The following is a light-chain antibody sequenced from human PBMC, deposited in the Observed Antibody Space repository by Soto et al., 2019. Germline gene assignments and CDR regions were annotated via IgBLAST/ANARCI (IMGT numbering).Light chain of an antibody. CDR2: DVT. V-gene: IGLV2-11*01. J-gene: IGLJ1*01. CDR1: SSDVGAYNY. CDR3: CSYAGSYV. Sequence: QSVLTQPRSVSGSPGQSVTSSCTGTSSDVGAYNYVSWYQQHPGKAPKFLIFDVTKRPSGVPDRFSGSKSGNTASLTISGLQAEDEADYYCCSYAGSYVFGTGTKVTVL.